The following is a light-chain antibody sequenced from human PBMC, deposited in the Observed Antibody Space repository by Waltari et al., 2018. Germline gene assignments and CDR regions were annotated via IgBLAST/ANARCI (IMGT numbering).Light chain of an antibody. CDR2: DVT. CDR1: SNYIGGPDF. J-gene: IGLJ3*02. Sequence: QSALTQPASVSGSPGQSITISCTGTSNYIGGPDFVPWYQQHPGQAPKLLIYDVTKRASGISSRFSGSKSGNTASLTISGLQAEDEADYYCFSFTPTSRLAMFAGGTKLTV. V-gene: IGLV2-14*03. CDR3: FSFTPTSRLAM.